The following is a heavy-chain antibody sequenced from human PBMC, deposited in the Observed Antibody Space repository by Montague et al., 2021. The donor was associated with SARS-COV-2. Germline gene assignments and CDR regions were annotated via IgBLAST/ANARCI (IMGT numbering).Heavy chain of an antibody. CDR3: ARGARQGYGFRLGSFDS. Sequence: SETLSLTCSVSGDSITNHYWSWIRQRAGKGLEWIGRMHFTGKTNFSPSFSSRLTMSADTSKNQFSLKLTSVTAADTAIYFCARGARQGYGFRLGSFDSWGQGTLVTVSS. V-gene: IGHV4-4*07. D-gene: IGHD3-10*01. CDR1: GDSITNHY. CDR2: MHFTGKT. J-gene: IGHJ4*02.